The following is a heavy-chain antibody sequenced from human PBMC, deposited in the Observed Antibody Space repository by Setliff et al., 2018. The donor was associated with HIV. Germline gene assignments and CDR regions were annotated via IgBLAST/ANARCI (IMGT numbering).Heavy chain of an antibody. J-gene: IGHJ4*02. D-gene: IGHD3-3*01. CDR2: INHAGST. V-gene: IGHV4-34*01. Sequence: SETLSLTCTLYGASFSGYFWSWIRQPPGKGLEWIGEINHAGSTNFNPSLKGRVTISVDMSKRQFSLHLTSVTAADTAVYYCATLSGPVDHWGQVTLVTVSS. CDR1: GASFSGYF. CDR3: ATLSGPVDH.